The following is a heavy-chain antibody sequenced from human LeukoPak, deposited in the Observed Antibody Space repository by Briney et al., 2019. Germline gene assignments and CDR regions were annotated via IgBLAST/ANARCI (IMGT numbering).Heavy chain of an antibody. D-gene: IGHD2-2*01. CDR2: IQARAYGGAT. V-gene: IGHV3-49*04. CDR3: TRAPHPRCSSSGCYLDY. CDR1: GFTFGDYA. Sequence: GGSLRLSCSTSGFTFGDYAMSWVRQAPGKGLEWVGFIQARAYGGATKYAASVNGRFSISRDDSQSIANLQMNDLKTEDTAVYYCTRAPHPRCSSSGCYLDYWGQGTLVTVSS. J-gene: IGHJ4*02.